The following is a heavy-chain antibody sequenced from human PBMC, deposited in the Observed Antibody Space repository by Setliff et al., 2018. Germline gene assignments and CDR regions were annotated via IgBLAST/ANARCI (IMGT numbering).Heavy chain of an antibody. V-gene: IGHV4-34*01. CDR3: RFWSGSYNNDY. CDR1: GGSFSDYY. J-gene: IGHJ4*02. D-gene: IGHD3-3*01. CDR2: INQSGNT. Sequence: SETLSLTCTVYGGSFSDYYWGWIRQSPGKRPEWIAEINQSGNTNYNPSLNSRVSVSVDTPTNQFSLKVFSVTAADTAVYYCRFWSGSYNNDYWGRGTLVTVSS.